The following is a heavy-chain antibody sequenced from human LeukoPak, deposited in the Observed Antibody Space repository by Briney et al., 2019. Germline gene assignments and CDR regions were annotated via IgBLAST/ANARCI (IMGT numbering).Heavy chain of an antibody. V-gene: IGHV3-23*01. D-gene: IGHD3-22*01. CDR1: GFTFSTYA. Sequence: SGGSLRLSCATSGFTFSTYAMSWVRQAPGKGLEGVSAISGSGGSTYYADSVKGRFTLSSDNSKNTLYLQMNSLRAEDTAVYYCAKDGHYYDSSLYAFDIWGQGTMVTVSS. J-gene: IGHJ3*02. CDR3: AKDGHYYDSSLYAFDI. CDR2: ISGSGGST.